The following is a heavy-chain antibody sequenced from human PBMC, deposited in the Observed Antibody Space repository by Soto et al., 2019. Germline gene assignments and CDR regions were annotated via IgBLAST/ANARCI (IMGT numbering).Heavy chain of an antibody. CDR1: GFSFSNIT. V-gene: IGHV3-23*01. D-gene: IGHD6-13*01. CDR2: ISASGATT. Sequence: EVELLESGGGLVQPGGSLRVSCAASGFSFSNITMSWVRQAPGKGLEWVAGISASGATTNYADSVRGRFTISRDNSQNILYLEMTSLRAEDSAVYYCTVRMFSSSWSSFDYWGQGTLVTVSS. J-gene: IGHJ4*02. CDR3: TVRMFSSSWSSFDY.